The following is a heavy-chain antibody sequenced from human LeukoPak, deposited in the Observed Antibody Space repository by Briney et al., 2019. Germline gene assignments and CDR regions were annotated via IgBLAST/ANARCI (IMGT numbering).Heavy chain of an antibody. CDR2: ISGSGGST. CDR3: AKETQWLARGYFDY. V-gene: IGHV3-23*01. CDR1: GFTVSSNY. D-gene: IGHD6-19*01. Sequence: TGGSLRLSCAASGFTVSSNYMSWVRQAPGKGLEWVSAISGSGGSTYYADSVKGRFTISRDNSKNTLYLQMNSLRAEDTAVYYCAKETQWLARGYFDYWGQGTLVTVSS. J-gene: IGHJ4*02.